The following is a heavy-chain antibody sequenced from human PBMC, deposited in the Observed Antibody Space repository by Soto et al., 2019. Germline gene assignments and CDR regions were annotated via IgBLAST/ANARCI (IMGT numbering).Heavy chain of an antibody. CDR1: GYSFTSCD. Sequence: ASVKVFSRTSGYSFTSCDFCWVRRATGQGVVWWGWIISYSGSTGYAQKFQGRVTMTRNTSISTAYMELSSLRSEDTAVYYCARGGQDYYFWSGPFPSYYYYLDVWGKGTTVTVSS. D-gene: IGHD3-3*01. CDR2: IISYSGST. J-gene: IGHJ6*03. V-gene: IGHV1-8*01. CDR3: ARGGQDYYFWSGPFPSYYYYLDV.